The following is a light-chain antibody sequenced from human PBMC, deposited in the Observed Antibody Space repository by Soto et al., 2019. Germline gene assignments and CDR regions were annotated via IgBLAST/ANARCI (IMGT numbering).Light chain of an antibody. CDR1: QSISSW. V-gene: IGKV1-5*03. CDR3: QQYNSHSSYT. CDR2: KAS. J-gene: IGKJ2*01. Sequence: DIQMTQSPSTLSASVGDRVTITCRASQSISSWLAWYQQKPGKAPKLRIYKASSLESGVPSRFSGSGSGTEFTLTISSLQPDDFATYYCQQYNSHSSYTFGQGTNLEIK.